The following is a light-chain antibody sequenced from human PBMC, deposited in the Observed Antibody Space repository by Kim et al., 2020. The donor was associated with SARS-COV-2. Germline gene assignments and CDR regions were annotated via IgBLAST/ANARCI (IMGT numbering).Light chain of an antibody. V-gene: IGKV1-39*01. J-gene: IGKJ1*01. Sequence: ASVGDRVTITCRASQGVRDWLDWYQQKPGKAPQLLVYTTSTLQTGVPPRFSGSASGTDFTLTISTLQSEDFATYYCQQSYDYPRTFGQGTKVDIK. CDR3: QQSYDYPRT. CDR1: QGVRDW. CDR2: TTS.